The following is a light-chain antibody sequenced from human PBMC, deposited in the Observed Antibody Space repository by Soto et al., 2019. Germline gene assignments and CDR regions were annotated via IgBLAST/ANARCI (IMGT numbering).Light chain of an antibody. CDR2: RNN. J-gene: IGLJ2*01. CDR1: GSNIGSNY. Sequence: QSVLTQPPSASGTPGQRVTISCSGSGSNIGSNYVYWYQQLPGTAPKLLIYRNNQRPSGVPDRFSGSKSGTSASLAISGLRSEDEADYYCAARDDSLSSVVFGGGTQLPS. V-gene: IGLV1-47*01. CDR3: AARDDSLSSVV.